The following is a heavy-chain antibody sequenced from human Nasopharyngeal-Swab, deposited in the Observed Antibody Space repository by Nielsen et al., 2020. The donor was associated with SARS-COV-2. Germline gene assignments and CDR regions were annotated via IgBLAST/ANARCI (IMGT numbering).Heavy chain of an antibody. CDR1: GYIFTSYY. J-gene: IGHJ4*02. Sequence: ASVKVSCKALGYIFTSYYMHWVRQAPGQGLEWMGMINPGTDFTRYADKFQGRVTMTRDTSTSTVYMELGSPRSEDTAIYYCARAHDQDFDYWGPGTLVTVSS. V-gene: IGHV1-46*01. CDR3: ARAHDQDFDY. CDR2: INPGTDFT.